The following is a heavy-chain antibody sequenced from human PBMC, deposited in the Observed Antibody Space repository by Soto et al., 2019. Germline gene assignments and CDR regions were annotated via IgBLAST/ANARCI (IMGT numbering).Heavy chain of an antibody. CDR1: GFTFRTYT. CDR2: IRGFSPYT. D-gene: IGHD2-15*01. J-gene: IGHJ6*02. Sequence: GGSLRLSCVASGFTFRTYTMNWVRQAPGKGLEWVSGIRGFSPYTFYAESVKGRFTISRDNDKNSLYLQMNSLGVEDTAVYYCARDRGYDAHDYYYNAMDVWGQGTTVTVSS. V-gene: IGHV3-21*01. CDR3: ARDRGYDAHDYYYNAMDV.